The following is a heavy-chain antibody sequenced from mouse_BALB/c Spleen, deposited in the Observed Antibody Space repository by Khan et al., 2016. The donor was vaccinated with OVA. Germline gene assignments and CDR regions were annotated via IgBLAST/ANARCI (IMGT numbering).Heavy chain of an antibody. Sequence: VQLMQSGPGLVQPSQSLSITCTVSGFSLTSYGVHWVRQSPGKGLEWLGMIWSGGITDYNAAFISRLTINKDNSKSQVFFKMNSLQTNDTAIYYCARNYDYDEGLAYWGQGTLVTVSA. CDR1: GFSLTSYG. J-gene: IGHJ3*01. D-gene: IGHD2-4*01. CDR3: ARNYDYDEGLAY. CDR2: IWSGGIT. V-gene: IGHV2-2*02.